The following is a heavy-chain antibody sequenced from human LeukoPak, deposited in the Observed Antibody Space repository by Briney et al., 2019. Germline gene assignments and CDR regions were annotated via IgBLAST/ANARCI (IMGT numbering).Heavy chain of an antibody. Sequence: GGTLRLSCAASGFTFSSYAMSWVRQAPGKGLEWVSTISGSGSSTYYADSVKGRFTISRDNSKNTLYLQMNSLRAEDTAVYYCAKDSLVLPGFDPWGQGTLVTVSS. J-gene: IGHJ5*02. V-gene: IGHV3-23*01. D-gene: IGHD1-14*01. CDR2: ISGSGSST. CDR3: AKDSLVLPGFDP. CDR1: GFTFSSYA.